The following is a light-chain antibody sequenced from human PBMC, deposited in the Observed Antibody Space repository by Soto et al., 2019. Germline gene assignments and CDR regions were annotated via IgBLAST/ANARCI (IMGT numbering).Light chain of an antibody. CDR2: GAS. Sequence: IDLTQSPGTLSLSAWEIATASCRANQSVNNNFLAWYQLRPGQAPRLLISGASSRATGIPDRISGSGSGTDFTLTITRVEPEDSAMYYCQHYVGSPTVGQGTKVDIK. V-gene: IGKV3-20*01. CDR1: QSVNNNF. J-gene: IGKJ1*01. CDR3: QHYVGSPT.